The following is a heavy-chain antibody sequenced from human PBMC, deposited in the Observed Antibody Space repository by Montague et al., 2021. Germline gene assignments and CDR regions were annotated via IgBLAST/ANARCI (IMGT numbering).Heavy chain of an antibody. CDR1: GFSFSDYY. J-gene: IGHJ4*02. CDR2: SRNKANSYTT. Sequence: SLRLSCAASGFSFSDYYVDWVRQAPGKGLEWVGRSRNKANSYTTDYAASVKGRFTISRDESKNSLHLQMNSLKTDDTAVYYCATEGKLPGPDFDHWGQGTLVTVSS. D-gene: IGHD1-7*01. CDR3: ATEGKLPGPDFDH. V-gene: IGHV3-72*01.